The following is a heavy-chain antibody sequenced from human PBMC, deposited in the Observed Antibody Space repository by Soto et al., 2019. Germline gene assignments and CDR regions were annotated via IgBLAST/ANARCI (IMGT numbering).Heavy chain of an antibody. D-gene: IGHD5-12*01. J-gene: IGHJ1*01. CDR1: GGTFSSFG. V-gene: IGHV1-69*13. Sequence: SVKVSCKASGGTFSSFGISWVRQAPGQGLEWMGGIIPVFGRPNYAQRFRGRLTITADESTNTSYMELIDLTSEDTAVYYCAREASGYNFWGQGTQVTVSS. CDR3: AREASGYNF. CDR2: IIPVFGRP.